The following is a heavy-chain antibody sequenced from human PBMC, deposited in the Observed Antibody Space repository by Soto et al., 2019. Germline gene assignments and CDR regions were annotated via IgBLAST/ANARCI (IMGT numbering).Heavy chain of an antibody. J-gene: IGHJ1*01. CDR1: GFTFSSYA. CDR2: IRGNGDPP. V-gene: IGHV3-64D*06. Sequence: GGSLRLSCSASGFTFSSYAMHWVRQAPGKGLEYVSGIRGNGDPPFYADSVKGRFIISRDNSKNTLFLQMSSLSADDTAVYYFVKCRGGHHFDFFDRGQGAPVTVSS. D-gene: IGHD2-15*01. CDR3: VKCRGGHHFDFFD.